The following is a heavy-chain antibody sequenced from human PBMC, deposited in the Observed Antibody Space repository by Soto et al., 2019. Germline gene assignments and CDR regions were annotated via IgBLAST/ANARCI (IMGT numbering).Heavy chain of an antibody. J-gene: IGHJ4*02. CDR1: GGSISSSSYY. CDR3: ARRGKRGWYFDY. Sequence: QLQLQESGPGLVKPSETLSLTCTVSGGSISSSSYYWGWIRQPPGKGLEWIGSIYYSGSTYYNPSLKSRVTISVDTSKNQFSLKLSSVTAADTAVYYCARRGKRGWYFDYWGQGTLVTVSS. V-gene: IGHV4-39*01. D-gene: IGHD6-19*01. CDR2: IYYSGST.